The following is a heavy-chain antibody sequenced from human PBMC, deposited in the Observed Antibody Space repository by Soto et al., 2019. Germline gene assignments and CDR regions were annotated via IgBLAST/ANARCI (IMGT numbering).Heavy chain of an antibody. J-gene: IGHJ4*02. CDR2: IYYSGST. V-gene: IGHV4-31*03. D-gene: IGHD2-15*01. Sequence: QVQLQESGPGLVKPSQTLSLTCTVSGGSISSGGYYWSWIRQHPGKGLEWIGYIYYSGSTYSNPSLKSRVTISLDTSKTQFALKLSSVTAADTAVYYCARGTGCSYLAYWGQGTLVTVSS. CDR1: GGSISSGGYY. CDR3: ARGTGCSYLAY.